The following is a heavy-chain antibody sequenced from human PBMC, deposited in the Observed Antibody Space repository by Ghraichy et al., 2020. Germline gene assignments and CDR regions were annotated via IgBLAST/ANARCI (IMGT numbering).Heavy chain of an antibody. Sequence: ASVKVSCKTSGYTFIGYYMHWVRQAPGQGLEWMGWINPHSGDTNYAQKFQGWVTMTRDTSTSTAYVELNRLTSGDTAVYYCARVRESYSTLELGYWGQGTLVAVSS. CDR2: INPHSGDT. CDR1: GYTFIGYY. D-gene: IGHD2-2*01. J-gene: IGHJ4*02. V-gene: IGHV1-2*04. CDR3: ARVRESYSTLELGY.